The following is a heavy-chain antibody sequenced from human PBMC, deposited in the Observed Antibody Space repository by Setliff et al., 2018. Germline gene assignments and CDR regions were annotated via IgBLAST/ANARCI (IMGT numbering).Heavy chain of an antibody. J-gene: IGHJ6*03. CDR3: ARESGVVVTTTNYYYYMDV. D-gene: IGHD2-21*02. Sequence: SVKVSCKASGGTFSNYGVSWVRQAPGQGLEWMGGTIPIFGTTDYSQKFQGRVTITTDESTSTGYMELSSLRSEDTAVYFCARESGVVVTTTNYYYYMDVWGEGTTVTVSS. CDR2: TIPIFGTT. V-gene: IGHV1-69*05. CDR1: GGTFSNYG.